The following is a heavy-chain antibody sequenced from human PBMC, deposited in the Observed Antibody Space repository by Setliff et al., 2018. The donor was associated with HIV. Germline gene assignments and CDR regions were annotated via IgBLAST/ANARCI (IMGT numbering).Heavy chain of an antibody. CDR2: IFTGGTT. CDR1: GGSFRSYY. V-gene: IGHV4-4*08. D-gene: IGHD3-3*01. J-gene: IGHJ4*02. CDR3: ARGVTLYGVVEYLDY. Sequence: SETLSLTCTVSGGSFRSYYWSWIRQSPGKGLEWLGYIFTGGTTKYNPSLESRVTISVDTSRNQFSLKLASVTAADTAIYYCARGVTLYGVVEYLDYWAQGTLVTVSS.